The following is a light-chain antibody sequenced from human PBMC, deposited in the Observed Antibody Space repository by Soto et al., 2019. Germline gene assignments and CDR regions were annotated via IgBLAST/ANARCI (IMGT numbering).Light chain of an antibody. CDR3: QQYGSSPVT. CDR1: QRVSSSTY. J-gene: IGKJ5*01. Sequence: VLTQSPGTLSLSQGDRATLSCSSSQRVSSSTYLAWYQQRPGQAPRLLIYDASSRATGIPDRFSGSGSGTDFTLTIGRLEPEDSAVYYCQQYGSSPVTFGQGTLLEIK. CDR2: DAS. V-gene: IGKV3-20*01.